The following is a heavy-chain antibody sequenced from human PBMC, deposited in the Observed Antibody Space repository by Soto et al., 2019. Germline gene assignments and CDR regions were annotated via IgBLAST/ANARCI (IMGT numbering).Heavy chain of an antibody. CDR3: ATGAPPELS. V-gene: IGHV1-18*01. CDR2: ISAYNGNT. CDR1: GYTFTTYH. Sequence: QVQLVQSGAEVKKPGASVKVSCKASGYTFTTYHISWVRQAPGQGLEWMGWISAYNGNTNYAQKLQGRVTMTTDTSTSTAYMQLTRPRSDDTAVYYSATGAPPELSWGPGPLVTVSS. J-gene: IGHJ5*02. D-gene: IGHD1-7*01.